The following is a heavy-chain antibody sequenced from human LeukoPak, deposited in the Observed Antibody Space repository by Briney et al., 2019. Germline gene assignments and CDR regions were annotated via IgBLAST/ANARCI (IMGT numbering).Heavy chain of an antibody. CDR1: GFTFSSIA. V-gene: IGHV3-23*01. D-gene: IGHD2-8*01. J-gene: IGHJ4*02. Sequence: GGSLRLSCAASGFTFSSIAMTWVRQAPGKGLEWVSTIRGNGDTAYNADSVRGRFAISRDDSKNTLFLQMNSLRAEDTAVYYCAKDRGYCTNGVCYRIDFWGQGSLVTVSS. CDR3: AKDRGYCTNGVCYRIDF. CDR2: IRGNGDTA.